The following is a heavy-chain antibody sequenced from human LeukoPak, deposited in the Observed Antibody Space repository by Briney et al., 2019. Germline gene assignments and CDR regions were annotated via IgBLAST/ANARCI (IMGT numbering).Heavy chain of an antibody. CDR2: INPNSGGA. D-gene: IGHD4-17*01. CDR3: AKLFDGDNEN. Sequence: ASVKVSCKTSGYTFTGYYMHWVRQAPGQGLEWMGWINPNSGGANYAQKFQGRVTVTRDTSISTAYMELSRLRSDDTAVYYCAKLFDGDNENWGQGTLVTVSS. CDR1: GYTFTGYY. J-gene: IGHJ4*02. V-gene: IGHV1-2*02.